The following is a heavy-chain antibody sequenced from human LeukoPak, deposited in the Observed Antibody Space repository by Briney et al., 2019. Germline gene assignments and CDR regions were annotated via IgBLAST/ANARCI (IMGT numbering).Heavy chain of an antibody. CDR1: GFTFSTYG. V-gene: IGHV3-7*03. CDR2: IKQDGSQK. CDR3: ARDPDFSAFDI. Sequence: GRSLRLSCAASGFTFSTYGMHWVRQAPGKGLGWVANIKQDGSQKYYVDSVKGRFSISRDNAKNSLYLQMNSLRAEDTAVYYCARDPDFSAFDIWGQGTLVTVSS. D-gene: IGHD4-11*01. J-gene: IGHJ3*02.